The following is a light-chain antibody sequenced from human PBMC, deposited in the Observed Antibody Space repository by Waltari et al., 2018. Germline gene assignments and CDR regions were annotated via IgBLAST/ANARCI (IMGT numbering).Light chain of an antibody. J-gene: IGKJ4*01. CDR1: QSVSRD. Sequence: EIVLTQSPATLSLSPGERASLSCRASQSVSRDLAWYQRKPGQAPRVLIFDAFVRATDTPARCSGSGSGTDFTLTISSLGPEDFAVYYCQQRRDWPLTFGGGTKVEIK. V-gene: IGKV3-11*01. CDR3: QQRRDWPLT. CDR2: DAF.